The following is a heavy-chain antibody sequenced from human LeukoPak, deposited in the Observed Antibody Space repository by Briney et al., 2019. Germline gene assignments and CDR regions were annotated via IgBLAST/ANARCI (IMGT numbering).Heavy chain of an antibody. J-gene: IGHJ6*02. CDR2: MNRDGSEK. CDR1: GFTFSNYW. V-gene: IGHV3-7*01. Sequence: GGSLRLSCAASGFTFSNYWMSWVRQAPGKGLEWVANMNRDGSEKNYADSMKGRFTISRDNAKNSLYLQMNSLRVEDTAVYYCARDGGTIRFGGRDVWGQGTTVTVS. D-gene: IGHD3-16*01. CDR3: ARDGGTIRFGGRDV.